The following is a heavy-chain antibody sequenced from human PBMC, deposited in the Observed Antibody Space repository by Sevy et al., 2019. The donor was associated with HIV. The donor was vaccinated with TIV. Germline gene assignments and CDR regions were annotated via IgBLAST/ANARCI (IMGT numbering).Heavy chain of an antibody. CDR3: ARVDPYYEFGDV. D-gene: IGHD3-3*01. CDR2: VTTYKDST. J-gene: IGHJ6*02. Sequence: ASVKVSCKASGYTLNDYGISWVRQAPGQGLAWIGWVTTYKDSTNYAQNFQGRVTLTTDTSTNTAYMELWSLRSDDTAVYYWARVDPYYEFGDVWGQGTTVTVSS. CDR1: GYTLNDYG. V-gene: IGHV1-18*01.